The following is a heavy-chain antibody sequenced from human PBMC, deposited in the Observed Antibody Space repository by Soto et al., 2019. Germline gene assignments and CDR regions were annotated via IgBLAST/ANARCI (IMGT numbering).Heavy chain of an antibody. CDR3: ARDNCAGHFYAYNWFDP. D-gene: IGHD2-8*02. CDR1: GGTFSSYA. Sequence: QVQLVQSGAEVKKPGSSVKVSCKASGGTFSSYAISWVRQAPGQGLEWMGGIIPIFGTANYEQKFQGRVTLPDDDSTHTAYLELTRLRSADTAVYYCARDNCAGHFYAYNWFDPWGQGTLVTVSS. J-gene: IGHJ5*02. V-gene: IGHV1-69*12. CDR2: IIPIFGTA.